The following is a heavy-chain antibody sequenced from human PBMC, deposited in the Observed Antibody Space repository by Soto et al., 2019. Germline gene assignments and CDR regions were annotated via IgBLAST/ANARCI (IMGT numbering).Heavy chain of an antibody. Sequence: ASVNVSCKASGYTFTSYGISWVRQAPGQGLEWMGWISAYNGNTNYAQNLQGRVTMTTDTSTSTAYMELRSLRSDDTAVYYCAREGYDFWSGYFLAPMDVWGKGTTVTVSS. CDR1: GYTFTSYG. D-gene: IGHD3-3*01. CDR3: AREGYDFWSGYFLAPMDV. V-gene: IGHV1-18*01. J-gene: IGHJ6*04. CDR2: ISAYNGNT.